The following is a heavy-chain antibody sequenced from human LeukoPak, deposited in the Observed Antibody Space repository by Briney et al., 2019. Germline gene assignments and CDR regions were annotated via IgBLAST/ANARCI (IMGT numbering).Heavy chain of an antibody. CDR3: ARHGHHGDHDY. J-gene: IGHJ4*02. CDR2: IYTSGST. D-gene: IGHD2-21*02. Sequence: SETLSLTCTVSGGSISSYYWSWIRQPAGKGLEWIGRIYTSGSTYYNPSLKSRVTISVDTSKNQFSLKLTSVTAADTAVYYCARHGHHGDHDYWGQGTLVTVSS. V-gene: IGHV4-4*07. CDR1: GGSISSYY.